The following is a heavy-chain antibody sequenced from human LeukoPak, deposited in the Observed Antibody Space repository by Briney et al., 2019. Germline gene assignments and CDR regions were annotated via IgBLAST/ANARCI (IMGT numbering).Heavy chain of an antibody. CDR3: ARWSIVGATTAFDY. CDR2: INHSGST. D-gene: IGHD1-26*01. Sequence: PSETLSLTCAVYGGSFSGYYWSWIRQPPGKGLEWIGEINHSGSTNYNPSLKSRVTISVDKSKNQFPLKLSSVTAADTAVYYCARWSIVGATTAFDYWGQGTLVTVSS. J-gene: IGHJ4*02. CDR1: GGSFSGYY. V-gene: IGHV4-34*01.